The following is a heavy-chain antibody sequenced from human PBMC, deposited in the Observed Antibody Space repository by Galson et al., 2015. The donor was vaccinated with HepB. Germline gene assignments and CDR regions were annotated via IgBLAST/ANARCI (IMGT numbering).Heavy chain of an antibody. V-gene: IGHV3-23*01. CDR3: ARRLVVTAVTVFDY. J-gene: IGHJ4*02. CDR1: GFTFGDYA. D-gene: IGHD4-17*01. CDR2: LDSGGSDT. Sequence: SLRLSCATSGFTFGDYAMGWVRQAPGKGLEWVSSLDSGGSDTYYAESVKGRFTISRVNSKSTLYLQMNNLRVEDTAIYYCARRLVVTAVTVFDYWGQGTLVTVSS.